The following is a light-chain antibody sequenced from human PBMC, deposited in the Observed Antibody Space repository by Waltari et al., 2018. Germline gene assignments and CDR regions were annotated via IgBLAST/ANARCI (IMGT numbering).Light chain of an antibody. V-gene: IGLV2-14*01. CDR1: SSDGGTSNY. J-gene: IGLJ2*01. CDR2: DVN. CDR3: ASYSSISSYVV. Sequence: QSALTQPASVSGSPGQSITISCPGTSSDGGTSNYGSWYHQRPGTAPNVIIYDVNKRPSGVSNRFSGSKSGNTASLTISGLQAEDEANYSCASYSSISSYVVFGGGTKLTVL.